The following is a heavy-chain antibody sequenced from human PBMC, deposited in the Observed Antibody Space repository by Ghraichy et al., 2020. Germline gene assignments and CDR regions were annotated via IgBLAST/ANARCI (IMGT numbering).Heavy chain of an antibody. CDR3: AKGGDGYTNAFYYFDY. V-gene: IGHV3-11*01. CDR1: GFTFSDYY. D-gene: IGHD5-24*01. J-gene: IGHJ4*02. CDR2: ISRSGSTI. Sequence: GGSLRLSCAASGFTFSDYYMSWIRQAPGKGLEWVSYISRSGSTIYYADSVKGRFTISRDNAKNSVHLQLNSLRAEDTAVYYCAKGGDGYTNAFYYFDYWDQGTLVTVSS.